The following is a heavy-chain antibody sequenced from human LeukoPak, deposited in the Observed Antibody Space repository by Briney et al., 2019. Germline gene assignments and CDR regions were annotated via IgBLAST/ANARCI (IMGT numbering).Heavy chain of an antibody. CDR1: GFTFSSYA. CDR3: ANPGPRRRLFVEYFQH. Sequence: PGGSLSLSCTASGFTFSSYAKSWVRQAPGKGLGWVSAISGGGCSTYYADSVKGRFSISRDNYKNSLYLQMNSLRAEDTAVYYCANPGPRRRLFVEYFQHWGQGTLVTVSS. CDR2: ISGGGCST. V-gene: IGHV3-23*01. D-gene: IGHD1-14*01. J-gene: IGHJ1*01.